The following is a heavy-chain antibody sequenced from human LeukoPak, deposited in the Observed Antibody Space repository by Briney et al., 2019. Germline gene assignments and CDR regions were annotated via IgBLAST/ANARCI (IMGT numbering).Heavy chain of an antibody. V-gene: IGHV3-7*01. CDR2: IKQDGSEK. CDR1: GFTFSSYW. Sequence: GGSLRLSCAASGFTFSSYWMSWVRQAPGKGLEGVANIKQDGSEKYYVDSVKGRFTISRDNAKNSLYLQMNSLRAEDTAVYYCARGKMARVLRFLEWSTSNWFYPWGQGTLVTVSS. J-gene: IGHJ5*02. D-gene: IGHD3-3*01. CDR3: ARGKMARVLRFLEWSTSNWFYP.